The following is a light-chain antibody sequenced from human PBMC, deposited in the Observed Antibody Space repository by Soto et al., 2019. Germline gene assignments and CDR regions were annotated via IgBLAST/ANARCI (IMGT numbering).Light chain of an antibody. Sequence: QTGLNHPPSASGTTGQSGTISCAGGSGDSGGYNYGYWYQKYPRKAPKLMIYEVNKRPSGVPDRFSGSKSGKTALLTVSWLQAEDEADYYSISYTGSNKWVFGTGTKVTV. J-gene: IGLJ1*01. CDR3: ISYTGSNKWV. CDR1: SGDSGGYNY. CDR2: EVN. V-gene: IGLV2-8*01.